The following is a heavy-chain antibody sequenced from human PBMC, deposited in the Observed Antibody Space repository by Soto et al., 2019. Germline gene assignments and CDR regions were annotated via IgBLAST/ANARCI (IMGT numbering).Heavy chain of an antibody. CDR3: ARFYTTTWPQEVDF. J-gene: IGHJ4*02. Sequence: GESLKISCKGSGYNFPNYRINWVRQMPGKGLEWMGRIDPTGSDTNYSPSFRGHVIISADKSISTAYLQWSSLKASDTAMYFCARFYTTTWPQEVDFWGQGTLVTVSS. V-gene: IGHV5-10-1*01. D-gene: IGHD5-12*01. CDR1: GYNFPNYR. CDR2: IDPTGSDT.